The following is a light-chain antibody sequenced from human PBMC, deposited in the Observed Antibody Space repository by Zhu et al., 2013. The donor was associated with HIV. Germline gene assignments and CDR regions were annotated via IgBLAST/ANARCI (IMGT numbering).Light chain of an antibody. CDR1: SSNIGKNY. V-gene: IGLV1-51*01. CDR2: DNN. CDR3: GTWDRSLSAGV. Sequence: QSVLTQPPSVSAAPGQKVTISCSGSSSNIGKNYVSWYQQVPGTAPKLLIYDNNKRPSGIPDRFSASKSGTSATLGITGLQTGDEAAYYCGTWDRSLSAGVFGGGTKVTVL. J-gene: IGLJ3*02.